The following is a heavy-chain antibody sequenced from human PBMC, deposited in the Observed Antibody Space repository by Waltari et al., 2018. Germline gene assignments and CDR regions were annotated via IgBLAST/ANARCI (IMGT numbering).Heavy chain of an antibody. Sequence: QVTLKESGPALVKPTQTLTLTCTFSGFSLSTSGMRVSWIRQPPGKALEWLARIDWDDDKFYRTSLKPRLTISKDTSKNPVVLTMSNRDPVDTATYYGARMGAAAGNYFGYGGQGTLVTVSS. CDR2: IDWDDDK. D-gene: IGHD6-13*01. CDR3: ARMGAAAGNYFGY. J-gene: IGHJ4*02. CDR1: GFSLSTSGMR. V-gene: IGHV2-70*04.